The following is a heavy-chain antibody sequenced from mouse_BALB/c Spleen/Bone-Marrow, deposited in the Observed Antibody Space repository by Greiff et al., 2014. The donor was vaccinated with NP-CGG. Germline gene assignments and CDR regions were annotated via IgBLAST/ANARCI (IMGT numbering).Heavy chain of an antibody. D-gene: IGHD1-1*01. CDR3: TGSDY. J-gene: IGHJ2*01. Sequence: DVKLVESGGGLVQPGGSMKLSCVASGFTFSNYWMNWVRQSPEKGLEWVAEIRLKSNNYATHYAESVKGRFTISRNDSKSSVYLQMNNLTAEDTGIYYCTGSDYWGQGTTLTASS. V-gene: IGHV6-6*02. CDR1: GFTFSNYW. CDR2: IRLKSNNYAT.